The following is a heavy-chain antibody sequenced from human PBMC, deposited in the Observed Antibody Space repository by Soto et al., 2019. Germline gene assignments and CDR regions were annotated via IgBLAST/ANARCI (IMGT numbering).Heavy chain of an antibody. CDR3: ARDPSDYSSRGVYNGWFDP. CDR2: INPSGGST. V-gene: IGHV1-46*01. J-gene: IGHJ5*02. Sequence: GASVKVSCKASGYTFTSYYMHWVRQAPGQGLEWMGIINPSGGSTSYAQKFQGRVTMTRDTSTSTVYMELSSLRSEDTAVYYCARDPSDYSSRGVYNGWFDPWGQGTLVTVSS. D-gene: IGHD6-13*01. CDR1: GYTFTSYY.